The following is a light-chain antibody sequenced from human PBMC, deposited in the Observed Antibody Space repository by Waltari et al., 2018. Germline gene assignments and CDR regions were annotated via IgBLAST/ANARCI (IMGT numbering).Light chain of an antibody. J-gene: IGLJ2*01. V-gene: IGLV2-14*01. CDR3: SSYTSSSAVV. CDR1: ISYVGGSNH. Sequence: QSALTQPASVSGSPGQSLTIPCPGTISYVGGSNHVSWYQQHPGKAPKLMIYDVSKRPSGVSNRFSGSKSGNTASLTISGLQAEDEADYYCSSYTSSSAVVFGGGTKLTVL. CDR2: DVS.